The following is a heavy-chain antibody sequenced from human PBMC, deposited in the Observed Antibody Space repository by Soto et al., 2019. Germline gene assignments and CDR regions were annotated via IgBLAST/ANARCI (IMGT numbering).Heavy chain of an antibody. Sequence: EVQLVESGGGLVTPGGSLRLSCAASGFTFTDAWMNWVRQAPGKGLEWVGRIKSKADGGAADYAAPVKDRFTMSREDSKNTLYLELASLKTEDTAVYYCTKEMRHSSGWKEAFDIWGQGTMVTVSS. V-gene: IGHV3-15*01. CDR1: GFTFTDAW. J-gene: IGHJ3*02. D-gene: IGHD6-19*01. CDR2: IKSKADGGAA. CDR3: TKEMRHSSGWKEAFDI.